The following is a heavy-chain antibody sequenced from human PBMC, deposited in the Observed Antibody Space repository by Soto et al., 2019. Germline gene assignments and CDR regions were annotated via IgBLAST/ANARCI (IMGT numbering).Heavy chain of an antibody. V-gene: IGHV4-59*01. CDR1: GGSISSYY. CDR2: IYYSGST. CDR3: ARFSPPRKSYDSNPGWFDP. J-gene: IGHJ5*02. Sequence: PSETLSLTCTVSGGSISSYYWSWIRQPPGKGLEWIGYIYYSGSTNYNPSLKSRVTISVDTSKNQFSLKLSSVTAADAAVYFCARFSPPRKSYDSNPGWFDPWGQGIRVTVSS. D-gene: IGHD3-22*01.